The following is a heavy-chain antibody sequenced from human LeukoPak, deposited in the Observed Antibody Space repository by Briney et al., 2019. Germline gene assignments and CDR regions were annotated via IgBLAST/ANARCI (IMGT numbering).Heavy chain of an antibody. CDR3: AKGVAASGYFQH. CDR1: GFTLSSYA. Sequence: GGSLRLSCAASGFTLSSYAMSWVRQAPGKGLEWVSAISGSGGSTYYADSVKGRFTISRDNSKNTLYLQMNSLRAEDTAVYYCAKGVAASGYFQHWGQGTLVTVSS. D-gene: IGHD6-6*01. CDR2: ISGSGGST. V-gene: IGHV3-23*01. J-gene: IGHJ1*01.